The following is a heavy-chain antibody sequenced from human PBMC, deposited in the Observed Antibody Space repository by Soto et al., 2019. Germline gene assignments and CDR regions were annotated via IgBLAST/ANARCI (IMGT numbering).Heavy chain of an antibody. Sequence: EVQLVESGGGLVQPGGSLKLSCAASGFIFSGSAIHWVRQASGKGLEWVGRIRSRANNFATSSAASVKGRFTFSRDDLKNTAYMQMNTVKPEDTAVYYCARGQGAAIGDYYSHGMDVWGQGTTVTVSS. J-gene: IGHJ6*02. CDR3: ARGQGAAIGDYYSHGMDV. CDR2: IRSRANNFAT. CDR1: GFIFSGSA. V-gene: IGHV3-73*02. D-gene: IGHD2-2*02.